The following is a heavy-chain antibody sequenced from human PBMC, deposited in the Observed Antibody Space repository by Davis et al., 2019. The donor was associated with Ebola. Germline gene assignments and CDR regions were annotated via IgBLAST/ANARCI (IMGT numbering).Heavy chain of an antibody. CDR2: FDPEDGEA. V-gene: IGHV1-24*01. CDR3: AIGGLKGGFAY. J-gene: IGHJ4*02. D-gene: IGHD3-16*01. Sequence: ASVKVSCKVSEYTLAELSIHWVRQAPGKGLEWMGCFDPEDGEAIYAQKFQGRVTMTEDTSTDTAHMELSSLRAEDTAIDYCAIGGLKGGFAYWGRGTLVTVSS. CDR1: EYTLAELS.